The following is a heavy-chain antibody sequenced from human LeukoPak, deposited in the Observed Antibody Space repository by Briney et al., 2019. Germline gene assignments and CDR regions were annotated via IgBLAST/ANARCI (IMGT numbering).Heavy chain of an antibody. J-gene: IGHJ4*02. D-gene: IGHD3-3*01. CDR1: GFTFGDYA. Sequence: PGGSLRLSCTASGFTFGDYAMSWVRQAPGKGLEWVGFIRSKAYGGTTEYAASVKGRFTISRDDSKSIAYLQMNSLKTEDTAVYYCTSSITIFGVADYWGQGTLVTVSS. CDR2: IRSKAYGGTT. CDR3: TSSITIFGVADY. V-gene: IGHV3-49*04.